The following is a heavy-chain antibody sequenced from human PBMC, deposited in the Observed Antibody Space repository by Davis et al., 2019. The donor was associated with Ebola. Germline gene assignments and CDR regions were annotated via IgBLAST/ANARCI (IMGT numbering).Heavy chain of an antibody. J-gene: IGHJ4*02. CDR3: ARDWQSDF. D-gene: IGHD6-19*01. Sequence: GGSLRLSCAGSGFAFNRYAMNWVRQAPGKGLEWVSSISYSSSYIFYADSVKGRFTVSRDNARNSLYLQMNSLRAEDTAVYYCARDWQSDFWGQGTLVTVSS. CDR2: ISYSSSYI. V-gene: IGHV3-21*01. CDR1: GFAFNRYA.